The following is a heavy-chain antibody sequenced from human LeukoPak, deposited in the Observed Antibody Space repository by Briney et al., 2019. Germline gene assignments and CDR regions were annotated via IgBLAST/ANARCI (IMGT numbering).Heavy chain of an antibody. CDR3: ARGRYVTTRGGAAAGFLDY. CDR2: IYSGGST. V-gene: IGHV3-66*01. CDR1: GFTINTKY. J-gene: IGHJ4*02. Sequence: GGSLRLSCAASGFTINTKYMSWVRQAPGKGLEWVSFIYSGGSTHYSDSVKGRFTISRDNSKNTLYLQMNSLRAEDTAIFYCARGRYVTTRGGAAAGFLDYWGQGTLVTVST. D-gene: IGHD6-13*01.